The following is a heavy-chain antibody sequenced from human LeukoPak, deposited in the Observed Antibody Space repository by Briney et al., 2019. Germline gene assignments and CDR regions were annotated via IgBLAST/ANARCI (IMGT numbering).Heavy chain of an antibody. D-gene: IGHD3-10*01. Sequence: GGSLRLSCAASGFTFSSYSMNWVRQAPGKGLEWVSSISSSSSCIYYADSVKGRFTISRDNAKNSLYLQMNSLRAEDTAVYYCARETYYYGSGSYLYDYWGQGTLVTVSS. CDR1: GFTFSSYS. CDR3: ARETYYYGSGSYLYDY. J-gene: IGHJ4*02. CDR2: ISSSSSCI. V-gene: IGHV3-21*01.